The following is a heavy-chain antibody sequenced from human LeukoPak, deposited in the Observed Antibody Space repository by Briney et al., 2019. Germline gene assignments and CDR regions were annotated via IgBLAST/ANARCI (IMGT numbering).Heavy chain of an antibody. CDR2: ISWNSGSI. Sequence: GGSLRLSCAASGFTFDDYAMHWVRQAPGKGLEWVSGISWNSGSIGYADSVKGRFTISRDNAKNSLYLQMSSLRAEDTALYYCAKGGYNWNDAIFDYWGQGTLVTVSS. J-gene: IGHJ4*02. V-gene: IGHV3-9*01. CDR1: GFTFDDYA. CDR3: AKGGYNWNDAIFDY. D-gene: IGHD1-1*01.